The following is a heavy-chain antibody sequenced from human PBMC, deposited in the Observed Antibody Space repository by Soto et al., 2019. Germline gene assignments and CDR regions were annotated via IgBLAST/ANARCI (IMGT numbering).Heavy chain of an antibody. CDR3: ARVVTVVKSFHYWYFDL. CDR1: GGTFSSYA. D-gene: IGHD2-15*01. Sequence: QVQLVQSGAEVKKPGSSVKVSCKASGGTFSSYAISWVRQAPGQGLEWMGGIIPIFGTTNYAQKFQGIVTITADESTSTAYMELSSLRSEDTAMYYCARVVTVVKSFHYWYFDLWGRGTLVTVSS. CDR2: IIPIFGTT. V-gene: IGHV1-69*12. J-gene: IGHJ2*01.